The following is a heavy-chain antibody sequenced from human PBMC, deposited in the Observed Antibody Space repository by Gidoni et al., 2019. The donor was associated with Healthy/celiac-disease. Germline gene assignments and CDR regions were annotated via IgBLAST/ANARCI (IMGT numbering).Heavy chain of an antibody. J-gene: IGHJ4*02. V-gene: IGHV3-30*18. CDR3: AKDLSRGYEGWYFDY. CDR1: GFTFSSYG. D-gene: IGHD6-13*01. CDR2: ISYDGSNK. Sequence: QVQLLESGGGVVQPGRSLRLSCAASGFTFSSYGMHWVRQAPGTGLEWVAVISYDGSNKYYADSVKGRFTISRDNSKNTLYLQMNSLRAEDTAVYYCAKDLSRGYEGWYFDYWGQGTLVTVSS.